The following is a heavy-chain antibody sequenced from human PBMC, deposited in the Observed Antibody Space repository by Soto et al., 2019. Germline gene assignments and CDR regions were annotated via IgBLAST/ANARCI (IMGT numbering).Heavy chain of an antibody. CDR2: INHSGST. V-gene: IGHV4-34*01. D-gene: IGHD3-16*02. Sequence: SETLSLPCAVYGGSFSGYYWSWIRQPPGKGLEWIGEINHSGSTNYNPSLKSRVTISVDTSKNQFSLKLSSVTAADTAVYYCASGSHGTFGGVIAPLGDYYGMDVWGQGTTVTVSS. J-gene: IGHJ6*02. CDR3: ASGSHGTFGGVIAPLGDYYGMDV. CDR1: GGSFSGYY.